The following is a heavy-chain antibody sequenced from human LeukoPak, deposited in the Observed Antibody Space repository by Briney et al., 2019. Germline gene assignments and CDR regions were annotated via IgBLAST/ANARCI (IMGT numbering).Heavy chain of an antibody. D-gene: IGHD5-18*01. V-gene: IGHV1-69*05. J-gene: IGHJ4*02. CDR3: ARASTAMAYFDY. CDR2: IIPIFGTA. CDR1: GGTFSSYA. Sequence: SVKVSCKASGGTFSSYAISWVRQAPGQGLEWMGRIIPIFGTANYAQKFQGRVTITTDESTSTAYMELSSLRSEDTAVYYCARASTAMAYFDYWGQGTLVTVSS.